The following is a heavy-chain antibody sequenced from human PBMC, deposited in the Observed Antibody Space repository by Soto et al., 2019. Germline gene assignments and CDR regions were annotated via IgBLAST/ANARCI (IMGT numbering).Heavy chain of an antibody. D-gene: IGHD3-10*01. CDR3: ARVGDFVRPGNY. CDR2: INPNSGGT. V-gene: IGHV1-2*02. J-gene: IGHJ4*02. CDR1: GYTFTGYY. Sequence: ASVKVSCKVSGYTFTGYYMHWVRQAPGQGLEWMGWINPNSGGTNYAQKFQGRVTMTRDTSISTAYMELSRLRSDDTAVYYCARVGDFVRPGNYWGQGTLVTVSS.